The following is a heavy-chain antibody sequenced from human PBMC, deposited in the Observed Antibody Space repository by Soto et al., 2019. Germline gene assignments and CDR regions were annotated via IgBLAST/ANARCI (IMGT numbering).Heavy chain of an antibody. Sequence: PSETLSLTCAVSGASIINTYWWSWVRQPPGKGLEWIGEIYHSGTTNSDPSLKSRVTISLDKSKSQFSLKLTSVTAADTAVYYCAIPGAGDFDYWGRGTLVTVSS. V-gene: IGHV4-4*02. D-gene: IGHD6-13*01. CDR1: GASIINTYW. CDR2: IYHSGTT. CDR3: AIPGAGDFDY. J-gene: IGHJ4*02.